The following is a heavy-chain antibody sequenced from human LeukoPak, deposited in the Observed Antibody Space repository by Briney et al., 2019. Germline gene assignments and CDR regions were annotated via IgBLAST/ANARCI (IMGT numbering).Heavy chain of an antibody. D-gene: IGHD2-21*02. CDR2: VNPNSGGT. J-gene: IGHJ4*02. V-gene: IGHV1-2*06. CDR3: AREVVTAIHYYFDY. Sequence: ASVKVSCKASGYTFTGYYMHWVRQAPGQGLEWMGRVNPNSGGTNYAQKFQGRVTMTRDTSISTAYMELSRLTSDDTAVYYCAREVVTAIHYYFDYWSQGTLVTVSS. CDR1: GYTFTGYY.